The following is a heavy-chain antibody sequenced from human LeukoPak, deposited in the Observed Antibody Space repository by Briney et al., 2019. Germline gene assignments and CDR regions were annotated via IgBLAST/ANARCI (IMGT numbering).Heavy chain of an antibody. Sequence: AGGSLRLSYAASGFTFSGYAMSWVRQAPGKGLEWVSAISGSGGSTYYADSVKGWFTISRDNSKNTLYLQMNSLRAEDTAVYYCAPRYSNYYIDYWGQGTLVTVSS. CDR2: ISGSGGST. CDR3: APRYSNYYIDY. D-gene: IGHD4-11*01. V-gene: IGHV3-23*01. CDR1: GFTFSGYA. J-gene: IGHJ4*02.